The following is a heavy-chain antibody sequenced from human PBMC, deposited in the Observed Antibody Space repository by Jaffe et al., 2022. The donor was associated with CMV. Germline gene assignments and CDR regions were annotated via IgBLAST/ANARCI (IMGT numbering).Heavy chain of an antibody. CDR1: GFTVSSNY. CDR3: ARDYDILTGYFL. Sequence: EVQLVESGGGLVQPGGSLRLSCAASGFTVSSNYMSWVRQAPGKGLEWVSVIYSGGSTYYADSVKGRFTISRDNSKNTLYLQMNSLRAEDTAVYYCARDYDILTGYFLWGQGTLVTVSS. J-gene: IGHJ4*02. V-gene: IGHV3-66*01. D-gene: IGHD3-9*01. CDR2: IYSGGST.